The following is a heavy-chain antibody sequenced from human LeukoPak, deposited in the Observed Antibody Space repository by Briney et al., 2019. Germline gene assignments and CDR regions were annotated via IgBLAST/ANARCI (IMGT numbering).Heavy chain of an antibody. CDR2: ISSSSSTI. CDR3: ARDQVEMATLSIGLDY. V-gene: IGHV3-48*01. J-gene: IGHJ4*02. D-gene: IGHD5-24*01. CDR1: GFTFSSYS. Sequence: GGSLRLSCAASGFTFSSYSMNWVRQAPGKGLEWVSYISSSSSTIYYADSVKGRFTISRDNAKNSLYLQMNSLRAEDTAVYYCARDQVEMATLSIGLDYWGQGTLVTVSS.